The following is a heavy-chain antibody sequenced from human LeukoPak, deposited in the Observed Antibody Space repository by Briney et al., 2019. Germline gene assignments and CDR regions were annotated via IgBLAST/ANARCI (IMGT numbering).Heavy chain of an antibody. CDR2: ISDSGDSR. J-gene: IGHJ4*02. CDR3: AKSVDTAMAYSDY. V-gene: IGHV3-23*01. D-gene: IGHD5-18*01. CDR1: GFTFKNYA. Sequence: GGSLRLSCAASGFTFKNYAMKWVRQAPGKGLEWVPSISDSGDSRYYADSVKGRFTISRDNSRNTLHLQMNSLRAEDTAVYFCAKSVDTAMAYSDYWGQGTLVTVPS.